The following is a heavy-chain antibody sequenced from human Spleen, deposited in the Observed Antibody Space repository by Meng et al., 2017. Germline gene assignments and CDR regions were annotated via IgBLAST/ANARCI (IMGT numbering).Heavy chain of an antibody. CDR2: NNFSGFPI. V-gene: IGHV3-11*04. J-gene: IGHJ4*02. CDR3: AREWGTTVTTHLDY. Sequence: GESLKISCAASRITFSDYYMNWIRQAPGMGLDRVSYNNFSGFPIYYADSVRGRFTISRDNAKNSLSLQMNTLRVEDTALYYCAREWGTTVTTHLDYWGQGTLVTVSS. CDR1: RITFSDYY. D-gene: IGHD4-17*01.